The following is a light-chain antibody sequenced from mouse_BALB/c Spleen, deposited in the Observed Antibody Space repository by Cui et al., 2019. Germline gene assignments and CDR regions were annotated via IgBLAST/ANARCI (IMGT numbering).Light chain of an antibody. J-gene: IGKJ5*01. V-gene: IGKV4-68*01. CDR2: LTS. Sequence: QSVLNQSLALMSASPGEKVTMTCSASSSVSYMYWYQQKPSSSPKPLIYLTSNLASGVPARFSGSGSGTFYSLTISSMEAEDAANYYCHQWSSNPLTFGAGTKLELK. CDR1: SSVSY. CDR3: HQWSSNPLT.